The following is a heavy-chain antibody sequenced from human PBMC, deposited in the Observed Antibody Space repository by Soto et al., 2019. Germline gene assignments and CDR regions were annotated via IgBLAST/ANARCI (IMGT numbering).Heavy chain of an antibody. CDR3: ARTGDIVVVGDFYYGMDV. D-gene: IGHD2-2*01. V-gene: IGHV1-69*01. Sequence: QVPLVQSGAEVKMPGSSVKVSCTASGGTFDTYALSWVRQAPGQGLEWLGGITPIFTKPTYARKFQGRITITADESTTTVYLDLSSLTSDDAAVYYCARTGDIVVVGDFYYGMDVWGQGTTVIVSS. CDR1: GGTFDTYA. CDR2: ITPIFTKP. J-gene: IGHJ6*02.